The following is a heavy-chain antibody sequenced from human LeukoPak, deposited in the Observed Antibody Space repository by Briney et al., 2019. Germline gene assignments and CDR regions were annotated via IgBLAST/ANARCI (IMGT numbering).Heavy chain of an antibody. Sequence: GGSQRLSCAASGFTFSTYAMHWVRQAPGKGLEWVAVIFYDGSTAYYADSVKGRFTISRDNSKNTLYLQMNSLRAEDTAVYYCARGQDTVVTSRDAFDIWGQGTMVTVSS. CDR3: ARGQDTVVTSRDAFDI. D-gene: IGHD4-23*01. V-gene: IGHV3-30*04. J-gene: IGHJ3*02. CDR2: IFYDGSTA. CDR1: GFTFSTYA.